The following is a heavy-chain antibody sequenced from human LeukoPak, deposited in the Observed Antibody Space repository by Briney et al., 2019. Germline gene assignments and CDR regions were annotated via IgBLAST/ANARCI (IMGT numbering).Heavy chain of an antibody. D-gene: IGHD3-22*01. J-gene: IGHJ4*02. CDR1: GGTFSSYA. Sequence: SVKVSCKASGGTFSSYAISWVRQAPGQGLEWMGGIIPIFGTANYAQKFQGRVTITTDESTSTAYMELSSLRSEDTAVYYSARGAADSSGFLFPQAGWGQGTLVTVSS. CDR2: IIPIFGTA. V-gene: IGHV1-69*05. CDR3: ARGAADSSGFLFPQAG.